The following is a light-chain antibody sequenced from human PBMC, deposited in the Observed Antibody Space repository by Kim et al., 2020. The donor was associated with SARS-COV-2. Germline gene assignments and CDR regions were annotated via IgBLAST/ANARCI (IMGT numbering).Light chain of an antibody. CDR3: QQRSNWPPRIT. CDR2: DAS. Sequence: PGESAPLSCRASQSLSSYLAWYQQKPGQAPRLLIYDASNRATGIPARFSGSGSGTDFTLTISSLEPEDFAVYYCQQRSNWPPRITFGQGTRLEIK. J-gene: IGKJ5*01. V-gene: IGKV3-11*01. CDR1: QSLSSY.